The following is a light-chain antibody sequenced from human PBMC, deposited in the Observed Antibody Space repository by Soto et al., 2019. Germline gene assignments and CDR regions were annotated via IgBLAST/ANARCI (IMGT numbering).Light chain of an antibody. CDR3: QQYGSSPP. Sequence: EIVLTQSPGTLSLSPGERATLYCRASQSVGSNYVAWYQQKPGQAPRVLIYDASNRAPGIPARFSGSGSGTDFTLTISSLQPDDFAVYYCQQYGSSPPFGGGTKVDIK. CDR1: QSVGSNY. CDR2: DAS. V-gene: IGKV3-20*01. J-gene: IGKJ4*01.